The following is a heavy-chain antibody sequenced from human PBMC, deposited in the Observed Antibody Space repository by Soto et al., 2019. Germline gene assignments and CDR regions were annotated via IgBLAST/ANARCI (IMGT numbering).Heavy chain of an antibody. V-gene: IGHV3-30-3*01. CDR2: ISYDGSNK. CDR1: GFTFSSYA. Sequence: QVQLVESGGGVAQPGRSLRLSCAASGFTFSSYAMHWVRQAPGKGLEWVAAISYDGSNKYYADSVKRRFNSPRDNSKNTMYLQMKKLRAEDSGVYCCRRELLGVVGCTGAFDIWGQGTMVTVSS. J-gene: IGHJ3*02. CDR3: RRELLGVVGCTGAFDI. D-gene: IGHD2-2*01.